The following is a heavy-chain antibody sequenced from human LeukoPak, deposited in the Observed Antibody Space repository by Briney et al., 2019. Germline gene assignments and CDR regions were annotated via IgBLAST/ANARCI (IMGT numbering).Heavy chain of an antibody. CDR1: GYTLTELS. D-gene: IGHD2-15*01. CDR3: ATAMVVAAIVFDY. Sequence: ASVKASCKVSGYTLTELSMHWVRQAPGKGHEWMGGFDPEDGETIYAQKFQRRVTMHEDTYTDKAYIALTNLRAEDTAVYYCATAMVVAAIVFDYWGQGTLVTVSS. CDR2: FDPEDGET. J-gene: IGHJ4*02. V-gene: IGHV1-24*01.